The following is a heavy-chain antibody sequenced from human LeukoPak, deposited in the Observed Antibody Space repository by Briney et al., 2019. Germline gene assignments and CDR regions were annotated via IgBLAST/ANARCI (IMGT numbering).Heavy chain of an antibody. V-gene: IGHV3-9*01. Sequence: PGGSLRLSCAASGFTFDDYAMHWVRQAPGKGLEWVSGISWNSGSIGYADSVKGRFTVSRDNAKNSQYLQMNSLRAEDTALYYCAKEKGYYDILTGYSPFDYWGQGTLVTVSS. CDR2: ISWNSGSI. J-gene: IGHJ4*02. D-gene: IGHD3-9*01. CDR3: AKEKGYYDILTGYSPFDY. CDR1: GFTFDDYA.